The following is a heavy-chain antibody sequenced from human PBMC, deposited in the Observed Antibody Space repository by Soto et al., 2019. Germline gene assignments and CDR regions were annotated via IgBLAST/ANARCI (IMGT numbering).Heavy chain of an antibody. J-gene: IGHJ4*02. Sequence: LSLTCTVSGGSISSYYWSWIRQPPGKGLEWIGYIYYSGSTNYNPSLKSRVTISVDTSKNQFSLKLSSVTAADTAVYYCARGIVAADYFDYWGQGTLVTVS. CDR1: GGSISSYY. CDR2: IYYSGST. CDR3: ARGIVAADYFDY. D-gene: IGHD5-12*01. V-gene: IGHV4-59*01.